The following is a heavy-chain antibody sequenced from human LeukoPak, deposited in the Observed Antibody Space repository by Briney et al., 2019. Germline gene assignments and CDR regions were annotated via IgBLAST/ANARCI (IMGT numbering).Heavy chain of an antibody. V-gene: IGHV3-7*01. CDR2: IKQDGSEK. Sequence: GGSLRLSCAASGFTFSSYWMSWVRQAPGKGLEWVANIKQDGSEKYYVDSVKGRFTISRDNAKNSLYLQMNSLRAEDTAVYYCARDHDYYDSSGYFYYFDYWGQGTLVPVSS. J-gene: IGHJ4*02. CDR1: GFTFSSYW. D-gene: IGHD3-22*01. CDR3: ARDHDYYDSSGYFYYFDY.